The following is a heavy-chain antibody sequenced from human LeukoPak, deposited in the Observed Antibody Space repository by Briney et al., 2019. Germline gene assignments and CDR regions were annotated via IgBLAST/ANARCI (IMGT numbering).Heavy chain of an antibody. J-gene: IGHJ4*02. CDR3: AKDRLGGGYGFDLMDY. V-gene: IGHV3-48*03. Sequence: QPGGSLRLSCAASGFTFSSYEMNWVRQAPGKGLEWVSYISSSGSTIYYADSVKGRFTISRDNSKNTLYLQMHSLRAEDTAVYYCAKDRLGGGYGFDLMDYWGQGTLVTVSS. CDR2: ISSSGSTI. CDR1: GFTFSSYE. D-gene: IGHD5-18*01.